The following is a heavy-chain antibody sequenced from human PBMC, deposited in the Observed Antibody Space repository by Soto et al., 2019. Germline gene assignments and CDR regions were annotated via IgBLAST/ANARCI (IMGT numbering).Heavy chain of an antibody. CDR1: GGSFSGYY. CDR3: ARGKGRYYGSGSYYRPQGYYYGMDV. Sequence: SETLSLTCAVYGGSFSGYYWSWIRQPPGKGLEWIGEINHSGSTNYNPSVKSRVTISVDTSKNQFSLKLSSVTAADTAVYYCARGKGRYYGSGSYYRPQGYYYGMDVWGQGTTVTVSS. CDR2: INHSGST. D-gene: IGHD3-10*01. J-gene: IGHJ6*02. V-gene: IGHV4-34*01.